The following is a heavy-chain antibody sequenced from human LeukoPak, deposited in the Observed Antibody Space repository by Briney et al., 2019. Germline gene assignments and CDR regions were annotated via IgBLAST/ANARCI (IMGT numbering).Heavy chain of an antibody. Sequence: PGRSLRLSCAASGFTFSSYGMHWVRQAPGKGLEWVAVIVHDGNNKYYADSVKGRFAISRDNSKNTLYLQMNGLKPEDTAIYYCAKDWGTKFASGSSYLDSWGQGTLVTVSS. V-gene: IGHV3-30*18. J-gene: IGHJ4*02. CDR2: IVHDGNNK. CDR3: AKDWGTKFASGSSYLDS. D-gene: IGHD3-10*01. CDR1: GFTFSSYG.